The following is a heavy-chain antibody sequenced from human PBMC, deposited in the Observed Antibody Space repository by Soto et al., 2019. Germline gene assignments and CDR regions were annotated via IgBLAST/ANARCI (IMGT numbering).Heavy chain of an antibody. Sequence: GGSLRLSCAASGFTFSSYAMSWVRQAPGKGLEWVSAISGSGGSTYYADSVKGRFTISRDNSKNTLYLQTNSLRAEDTAVYYCAKEVQPPYYYGMDVWGQGTTVTVSS. CDR1: GFTFSSYA. J-gene: IGHJ6*02. CDR3: AKEVQPPYYYGMDV. CDR2: ISGSGGST. V-gene: IGHV3-23*01.